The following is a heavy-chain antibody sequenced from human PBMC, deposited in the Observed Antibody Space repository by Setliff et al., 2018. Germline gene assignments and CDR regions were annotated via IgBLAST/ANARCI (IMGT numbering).Heavy chain of an antibody. Sequence: GASVKVSCKASGYTFTGYYMHWVRQAPGQGLEWMGWINAGNGNTKYSQKFQGRVTITRDTSASTAYMELSSLRSEDTAVCYCARSDGDYYYGMDVWGQGTTVTVSS. CDR3: ARSDGDYYYGMDV. V-gene: IGHV1-3*01. CDR1: GYTFTGYY. J-gene: IGHJ6*02. D-gene: IGHD4-17*01. CDR2: INAGNGNT.